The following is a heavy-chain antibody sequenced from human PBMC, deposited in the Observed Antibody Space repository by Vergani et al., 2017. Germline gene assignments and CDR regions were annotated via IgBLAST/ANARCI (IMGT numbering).Heavy chain of an antibody. J-gene: IGHJ4*02. CDR2: IRSKANDYAT. D-gene: IGHD1-26*01. Sequence: EELLVQSGGGLVQPGGSLKRSCVASGFTFTGPAIHWVRQSSGKGLEWLGRIRSKANDYATEYSVSVRGRFTISRDDSTYTAYLQMQNLRLDDTAVYYCTSGGLYVGPTQRYSDYWGQGSLVTVSS. CDR1: GFTFTGPA. V-gene: IGHV3-73*02. CDR3: TSGGLYVGPTQRYSDY.